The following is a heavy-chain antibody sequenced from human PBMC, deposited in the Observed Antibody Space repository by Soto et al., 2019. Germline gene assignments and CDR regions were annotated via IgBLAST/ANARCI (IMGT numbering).Heavy chain of an antibody. V-gene: IGHV3-15*07. CDR1: GFTFSNAW. CDR3: TTDLTIFGVAPRLEYYYYYYGMDV. Sequence: GGSLRLSCAASGFTFSNAWMNWVRQAPGKGLEWVGRIKSKTDGGTTDYAAPVKGRFTISRDDSKNTLYLQMNSLKTEDTAVYYCTTDLTIFGVAPRLEYYYYYYGMDVWGQGTTVTVSS. CDR2: IKSKTDGGTT. J-gene: IGHJ6*02. D-gene: IGHD3-3*01.